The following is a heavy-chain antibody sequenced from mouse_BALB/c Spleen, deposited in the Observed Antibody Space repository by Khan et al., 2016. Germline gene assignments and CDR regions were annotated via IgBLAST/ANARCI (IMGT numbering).Heavy chain of an antibody. J-gene: IGHJ3*01. V-gene: IGHV2-2*02. CDR2: IWSGGST. CDR1: GFSLTSYG. Sequence: QVQLKQSGPGLVQPSQSLSITCTVSGFSLTSYGVHWVRQSPGQGLEWLGVIWSGGSTAYNAAFISSLSISKDNSKSQVFFKMNSLQANDTAIYYCVGYAYWGQGTLVTVSA. CDR3: VGYAY.